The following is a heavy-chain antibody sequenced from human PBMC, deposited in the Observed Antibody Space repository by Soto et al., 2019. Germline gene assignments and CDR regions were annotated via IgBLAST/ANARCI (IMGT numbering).Heavy chain of an antibody. CDR3: ARGGLLPDY. V-gene: IGHV4-59*01. CDR2: IYYSGST. Sequence: SETLSLTCTVSGGSISSYYWSWIRQPPGKGLEWIGYIYYSGSTSYSPSLKSRVTISVDTSNNQFSLKLSSVTAADTAVYYCARGGLLPDYWGQGTLVTVSS. J-gene: IGHJ4*02. D-gene: IGHD6-19*01. CDR1: GGSISSYY.